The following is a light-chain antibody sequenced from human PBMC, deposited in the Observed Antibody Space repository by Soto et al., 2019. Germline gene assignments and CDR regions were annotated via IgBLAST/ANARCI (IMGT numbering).Light chain of an antibody. V-gene: IGKV3-11*01. CDR2: DAS. Sequence: EIVLTQSAATLSLSPGERATLSCRASQSVNSYLAWYQQKPGQAPRLLIYDASSRATGIPARFSGSGSGTDFTLTISSLEPEDFAVYYCQQRSNWPMYTFGQGTKLEIK. CDR3: QQRSNWPMYT. J-gene: IGKJ2*01. CDR1: QSVNSY.